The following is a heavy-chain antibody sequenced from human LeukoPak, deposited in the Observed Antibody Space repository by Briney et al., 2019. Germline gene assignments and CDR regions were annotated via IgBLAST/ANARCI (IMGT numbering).Heavy chain of an antibody. CDR1: GFTFSDYR. D-gene: IGHD3-9*01. Sequence: GGSLRLSCAASGFTFSDYRMHWVRQAPGKGLEWVARIERDGSEKKYVDSVQGRFTVSRDNAKNSLYLQMNSLRVDDTAVYYCARDRGYDILTGYPPGMDVWGQGTTVTVSS. CDR2: IERDGSEK. V-gene: IGHV3-7*01. J-gene: IGHJ6*02. CDR3: ARDRGYDILTGYPPGMDV.